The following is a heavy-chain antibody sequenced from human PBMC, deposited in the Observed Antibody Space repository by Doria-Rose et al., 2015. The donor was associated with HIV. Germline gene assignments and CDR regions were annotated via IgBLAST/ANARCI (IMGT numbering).Heavy chain of an antibody. J-gene: IGHJ4*02. CDR3: ARIKSSRWYHKYYFDF. V-gene: IGHV2-26*01. CDR1: GVSLSSPGMG. Sequence: ESGPVLVKPTETLTLTCTVSGVSLSSPGMGVSWIRQHPGKALEWLAIIVSDDERSYETSLTSRLAISRGTSKSQVVLTMTDMDPVDTATYYCARIKSSRWYHKYYFDFWGQGTLVIVSA. CDR2: IVSDDER. D-gene: IGHD6-13*01.